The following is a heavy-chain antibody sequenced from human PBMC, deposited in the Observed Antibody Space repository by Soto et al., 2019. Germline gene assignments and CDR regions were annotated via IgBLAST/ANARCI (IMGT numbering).Heavy chain of an antibody. CDR2: IYYSGST. J-gene: IGHJ5*02. D-gene: IGHD3-10*01. CDR1: GGSMSSYY. CDR3: ARLEIMVRGVIITGAGFDP. Sequence: SETLSLTCTVSGGSMSSYYWSWIRQPPGKGLEWIGYIYYSGSTNYNPSLKSRVTISVDTSKNQFSLKLNSVTAADTAVYYCARLEIMVRGVIITGAGFDPWGHGTLVTVSS. V-gene: IGHV4-59*01.